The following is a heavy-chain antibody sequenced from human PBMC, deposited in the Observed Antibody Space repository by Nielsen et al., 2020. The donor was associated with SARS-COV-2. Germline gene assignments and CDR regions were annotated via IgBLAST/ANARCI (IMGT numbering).Heavy chain of an antibody. CDR3: AKDAAADPFDY. V-gene: IGHV3-30*18. Sequence: GGSLRLSCAASGFTFSSYGMHWVRQAPGKGLEWVAVISYDGSNRYYADSVKGRFTISRDNSKNTLYLQMNSLRAEDTAVYYCAKDAAADPFDYWGQGTLVTSPQ. CDR2: ISYDGSNR. J-gene: IGHJ4*02. CDR1: GFTFSSYG. D-gene: IGHD6-13*01.